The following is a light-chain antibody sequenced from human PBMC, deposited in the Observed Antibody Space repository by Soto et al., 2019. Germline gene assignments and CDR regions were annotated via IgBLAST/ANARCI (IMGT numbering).Light chain of an antibody. J-gene: IGLJ2*01. CDR1: SSDVGGYNY. Sequence: QSALTQPASVSGSPGQSITISCAGTSSDVGGYNYVSWYQQHPGKVPRLIISDVNKPPSGVSDRFSGSKSGNTASLTISGLQAEYEADYYCASFTRSVTVVFGGGTKVTVL. V-gene: IGLV2-14*03. CDR2: DVN. CDR3: ASFTRSVTVV.